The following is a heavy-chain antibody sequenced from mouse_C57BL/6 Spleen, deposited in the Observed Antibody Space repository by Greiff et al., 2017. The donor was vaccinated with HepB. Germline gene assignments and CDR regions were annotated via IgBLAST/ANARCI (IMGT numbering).Heavy chain of an antibody. V-gene: IGHV14-2*01. D-gene: IGHD2-2*01. Sequence: VQLKESGAELVKPGASVKLSCTASGFNIKDYYMHWVKQRTEQGLEWIGRIDPEDGETKYAPKFQGKATITADTSSNTAYLQLSSLTSEDTAVYYCASSMVTTRVNYFDYWGQGTTLTVSS. J-gene: IGHJ2*01. CDR3: ASSMVTTRVNYFDY. CDR2: IDPEDGET. CDR1: GFNIKDYY.